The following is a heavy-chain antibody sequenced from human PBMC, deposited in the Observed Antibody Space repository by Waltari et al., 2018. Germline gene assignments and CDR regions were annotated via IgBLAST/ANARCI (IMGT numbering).Heavy chain of an antibody. CDR2: ISDAGGII. J-gene: IGHJ4*02. D-gene: IGHD7-27*01. Sequence: EVQLLESGGGLVQPGGSLGLSCAASGFSFSTYGMNWVRQAPGKGLEWVSSISDAGGIINYADSVKGRFTISRDNSKNTLYLQMNSLRADDTAVYYCARGSGVDSWGQGTLVTISS. CDR1: GFSFSTYG. V-gene: IGHV3-23*01. CDR3: ARGSGVDS.